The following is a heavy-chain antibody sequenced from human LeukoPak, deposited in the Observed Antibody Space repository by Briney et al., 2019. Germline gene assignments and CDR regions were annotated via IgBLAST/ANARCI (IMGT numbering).Heavy chain of an antibody. Sequence: SETLSHTCTVSGGSISSGSYYWSWIRQPAGKGLEWIGRIYTSGSTNYNPSLKSRVAISVDTSKNQFSLKLSSVTAADTAVYYCARDNWIRPYNWFDPWGQGTLVTVSS. CDR3: ARDNWIRPYNWFDP. V-gene: IGHV4-61*02. CDR1: GGSISSGSYY. J-gene: IGHJ5*02. D-gene: IGHD1-20*01. CDR2: IYTSGST.